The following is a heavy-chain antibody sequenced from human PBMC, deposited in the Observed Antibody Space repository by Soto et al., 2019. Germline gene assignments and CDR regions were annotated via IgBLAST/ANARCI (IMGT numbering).Heavy chain of an antibody. J-gene: IGHJ4*02. CDR2: ISSSSNYR. CDR1: GFSFSNYS. Sequence: GGSLRLSCAASGFSFSNYSMIWVRQAPGKGLEWVSSISSSSNYRHYADSVKGRFTISRDNAKNSLFLQMNSLRAEDTAVYYCARMMMRIALPGNPPDYWGQGTLVTVSS. D-gene: IGHD6-19*01. CDR3: ARMMMRIALPGNPPDY. V-gene: IGHV3-21*01.